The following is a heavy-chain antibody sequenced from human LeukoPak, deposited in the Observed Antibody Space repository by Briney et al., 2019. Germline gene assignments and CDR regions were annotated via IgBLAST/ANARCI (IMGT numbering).Heavy chain of an antibody. J-gene: IGHJ4*02. V-gene: IGHV3-30*04. CDR1: GFTFSSYA. D-gene: IGHD3-10*01. CDR2: ISYDGSNK. CDR3: AREEGLSRITMVRGVNHYFDY. Sequence: GSLRLSCAASGFTFSSYAMHWVRQAPGKGLEWVAVISYDGSNKYYADSVKGRFTISRDNSKNTLYLQMNSLRAEDTAVYYCAREEGLSRITMVRGVNHYFDYWGQGTLVTVSS.